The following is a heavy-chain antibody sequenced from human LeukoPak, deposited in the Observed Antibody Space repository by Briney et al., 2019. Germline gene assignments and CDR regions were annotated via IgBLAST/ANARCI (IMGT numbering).Heavy chain of an antibody. Sequence: GGSLRLSCAASGFTFNSYSMNWVRQAPGKGLEWVSYISSSGSTIYYADSVKGRFTISRDNAKNSLYLQMNSLRAEDTAVYYCARLSGWVDYWGQGTLVTVSS. CDR1: GFTFNSYS. D-gene: IGHD6-19*01. CDR2: ISSSGSTI. CDR3: ARLSGWVDY. V-gene: IGHV3-48*04. J-gene: IGHJ4*02.